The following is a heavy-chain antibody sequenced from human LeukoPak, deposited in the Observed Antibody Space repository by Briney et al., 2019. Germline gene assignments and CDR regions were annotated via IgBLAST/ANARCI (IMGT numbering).Heavy chain of an antibody. V-gene: IGHV4-59*01. D-gene: IGHD3-22*01. CDR3: ARSTYYYDSSGYSYYSYYYMDV. J-gene: IGHJ6*03. Sequence: SETLSLTCTVSGGSISSYYWNWIRQPPGKGLEWIGYIYYSGSTNYNPSLKSRVTISVDTSKNQFSLKLSSVTAADTAVYYCARSTYYYDSSGYSYYSYYYMDVWGKGTTVTISS. CDR2: IYYSGST. CDR1: GGSISSYY.